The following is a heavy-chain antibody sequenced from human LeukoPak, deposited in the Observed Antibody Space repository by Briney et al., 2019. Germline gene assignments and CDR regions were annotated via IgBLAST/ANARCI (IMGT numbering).Heavy chain of an antibody. CDR2: IYYSGST. J-gene: IGHJ4*02. D-gene: IGHD3-22*01. Sequence: PSETLSLTCTVSGGSISSGGYYWSWIRQHPGKGLEWIGYIYYSGSTYYNPSLKSRVTISVDTSKNQFSLKLSSVTAADTAVYYCARTPKVKGYYYDSSGFMNWGQGTLVTVSS. CDR1: GGSISSGGYY. V-gene: IGHV4-31*03. CDR3: ARTPKVKGYYYDSSGFMN.